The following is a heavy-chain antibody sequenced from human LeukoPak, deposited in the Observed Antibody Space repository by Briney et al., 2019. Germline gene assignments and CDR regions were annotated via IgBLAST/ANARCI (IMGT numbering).Heavy chain of an antibody. J-gene: IGHJ4*02. CDR1: GFTFRTSG. D-gene: IGHD1-7*01. CDR3: AKDGGTHFDH. V-gene: IGHV3-48*01. CDR2: ISSSGTTI. Sequence: PGGSLRLSCAASGFTFRTSGMNWVRQAPGKGLEWVSYISSSGTTISYAPSVKGRFTITSDNAQNPLTLHMNTLRADDTAVYYCAKDGGTHFDHWGQGTLVTVSS.